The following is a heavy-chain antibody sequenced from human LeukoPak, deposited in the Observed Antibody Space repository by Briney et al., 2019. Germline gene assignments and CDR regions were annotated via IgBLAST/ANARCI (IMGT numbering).Heavy chain of an antibody. V-gene: IGHV3-43D*03. CDR1: GFTFDDYA. CDR3: AKAFSSSWFSGLGS. J-gene: IGHJ4*02. D-gene: IGHD6-13*01. Sequence: GGSLRLSCAASGFTFDDYALHWVRQAPGKGLEWVSLISWDGDSTYYADSVKGRFTVSRDTRKDSLYLQMNSLRPDDTALYYCAKAFSSSWFSGLGSWGQGTLVTVSS. CDR2: ISWDGDST.